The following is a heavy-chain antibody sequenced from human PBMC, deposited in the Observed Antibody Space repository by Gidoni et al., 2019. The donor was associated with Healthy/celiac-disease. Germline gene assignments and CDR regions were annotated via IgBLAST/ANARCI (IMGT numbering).Heavy chain of an antibody. J-gene: IGHJ4*02. CDR2: IIPIFGTA. Sequence: QVQLVQSGAEVKKPGSSVKVSCKASGGTFSSYAISGVRQAPGQGLEWMGGIIPIFGTANYEQKFQGRVTITADKSTSTAYMELSSLRSEATAVYYCASLSGGGATVDYWGQGTLVTVSS. D-gene: IGHD1-26*01. CDR3: ASLSGGGATVDY. CDR1: GGTFSSYA. V-gene: IGHV1-69*06.